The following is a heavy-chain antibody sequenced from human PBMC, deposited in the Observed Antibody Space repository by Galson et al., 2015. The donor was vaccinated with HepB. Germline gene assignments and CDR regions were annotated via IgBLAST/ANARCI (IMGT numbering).Heavy chain of an antibody. D-gene: IGHD6-6*01. CDR3: ARDQGIAARPRKIDY. Sequence: SCKVSGYTLTESSMHWVRQAPGKGLEWMGGFDPEDGETIYAQKFQGRVTMTEDTSTDTAYMELSSLRSEDTAVYYCARDQGIAARPRKIDYWGQGTLVTVSS. J-gene: IGHJ4*02. V-gene: IGHV1-24*01. CDR2: FDPEDGET. CDR1: GYTLTESS.